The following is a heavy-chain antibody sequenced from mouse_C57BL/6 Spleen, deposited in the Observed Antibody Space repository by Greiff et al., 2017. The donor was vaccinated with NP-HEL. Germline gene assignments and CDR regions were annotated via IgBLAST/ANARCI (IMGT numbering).Heavy chain of an antibody. CDR1: GYTFTSYW. J-gene: IGHJ2*01. CDR3: TRDRYYGSSYGYFDY. CDR2: IYPGNSDT. V-gene: IGHV1-5*01. D-gene: IGHD1-1*01. Sequence: EVQLQQSGTVLARPGASVKMSCKTSGYTFTSYWMHWVKQRPGQGLEWIGAIYPGNSDTSYNQKFKGKAKLTAVTSASTAYMELSSLTNEDSAVYYCTRDRYYGSSYGYFDYWGQGTTLTVSS.